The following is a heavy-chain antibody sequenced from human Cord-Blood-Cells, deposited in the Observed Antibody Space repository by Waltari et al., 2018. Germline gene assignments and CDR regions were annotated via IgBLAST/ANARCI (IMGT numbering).Heavy chain of an antibody. D-gene: IGHD6-6*01. J-gene: IGHJ4*02. Sequence: QVQLVQSGAEVKKPGASVKVSCTASGYTFTSYDINWVRQATGQGLEWMGRMNPNSGNTGNARKFQGRVTMTRNTSISTAYMELSSLRSEDTAVYYCATGSSSSDYWGQGTLVTVAS. CDR2: MNPNSGNT. CDR1: GYTFTSYD. CDR3: ATGSSSSDY. V-gene: IGHV1-8*01.